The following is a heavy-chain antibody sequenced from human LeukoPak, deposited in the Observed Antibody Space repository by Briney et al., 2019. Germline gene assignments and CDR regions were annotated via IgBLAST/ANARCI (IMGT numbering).Heavy chain of an antibody. V-gene: IGHV3-21*01. Sequence: PGGSLRLSCAASGFTFSSYSMNWARQAPGKGLEWVSSISSSSSYIYYADSVKGRFTISRDNAKNSLYLQMNSLRAEDTAVYYCARDPSRITMIIVGDDYWGQGTLVTVSS. J-gene: IGHJ4*02. CDR1: GFTFSSYS. CDR3: ARDPSRITMIIVGDDY. D-gene: IGHD3-22*01. CDR2: ISSSSSYI.